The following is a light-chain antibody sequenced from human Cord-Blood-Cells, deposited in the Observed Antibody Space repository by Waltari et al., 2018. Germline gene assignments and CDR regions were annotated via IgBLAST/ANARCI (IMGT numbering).Light chain of an antibody. Sequence: QSALPQPASVSGSPGQSITIPCTGTSSDVGSSNLFSWYQQHPGKAPKLMIYEGSKRSSGVSNRFSGSKSGNTASLTISGLQAEDEADYYCCSYAGSSTFEVFGGGTKLTVL. J-gene: IGLJ2*01. V-gene: IGLV2-23*03. CDR2: EGS. CDR3: CSYAGSSTFEV. CDR1: SSDVGSSNL.